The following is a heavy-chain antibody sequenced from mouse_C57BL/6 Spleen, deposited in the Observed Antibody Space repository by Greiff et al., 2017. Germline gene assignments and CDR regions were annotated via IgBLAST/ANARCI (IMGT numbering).Heavy chain of an antibody. CDR2: IDPSDSYT. V-gene: IGHV1-59*01. J-gene: IGHJ2*01. D-gene: IGHD2-5*01. CDR3: ARPAYYSKRPYYFDY. Sequence: VQLQQPGAELVRPGTSVKLSCKASGYTFTSYWMHWVKQRPGQGLEWIGVIDPSDSYTNYNQKFKGKATLTVDTSSSTAYMQLSSLTSEDSAVYYCARPAYYSKRPYYFDYWGQGTTLTVSS. CDR1: GYTFTSYW.